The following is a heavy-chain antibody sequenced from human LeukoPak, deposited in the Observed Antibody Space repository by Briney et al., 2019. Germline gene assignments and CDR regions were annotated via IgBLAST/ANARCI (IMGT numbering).Heavy chain of an antibody. CDR3: ARDYKASGWYYFDY. Sequence: PGRSLRLSCAASGFTFSSYAMHWVRQAPGKGLEYVSAISGNGVTTYYANSVKGRFTISRDNSKNTLYLQMGSLRAEDMAVYYCARDYKASGWYYFDYWGRGTLVTVSS. CDR1: GFTFSSYA. D-gene: IGHD6-19*01. V-gene: IGHV3-64*01. CDR2: ISGNGVTT. J-gene: IGHJ4*02.